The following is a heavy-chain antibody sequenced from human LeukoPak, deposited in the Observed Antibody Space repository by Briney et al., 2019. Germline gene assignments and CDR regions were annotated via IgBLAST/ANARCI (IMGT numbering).Heavy chain of an antibody. J-gene: IGHJ4*02. CDR2: IYHSGST. CDR3: ARLYCSGGSCYLDY. CDR1: GGSFSGYY. Sequence: PSETLSLTCAVYGGSFSGYYWSWIRQPPGKGLEWIGYIYHSGSTYYNPSLKSRVTISVDRSKNQFSLKLSSVTAADTAVYYCARLYCSGGSCYLDYWGQGTLVTVSS. D-gene: IGHD2-15*01. V-gene: IGHV4-30-2*01.